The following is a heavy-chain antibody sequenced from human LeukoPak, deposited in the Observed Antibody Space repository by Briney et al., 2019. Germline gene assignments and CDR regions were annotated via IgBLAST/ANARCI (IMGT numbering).Heavy chain of an antibody. CDR1: GFTLSSHG. CDR3: AKLGWDDSYGYGDAFDI. J-gene: IGHJ3*02. V-gene: IGHV3-30*18. CDR2: ISYDGSNK. Sequence: PGGSLRLSCAASGFTLSSHGMHLVRQAPGTALEWPAVISYDGSNKYYADSVKGRFTISRDNSKNTLYLQMNSLRAEDTAVYYSAKLGWDDSYGYGDAFDIWGQGTMVSVSS. D-gene: IGHD5-18*01.